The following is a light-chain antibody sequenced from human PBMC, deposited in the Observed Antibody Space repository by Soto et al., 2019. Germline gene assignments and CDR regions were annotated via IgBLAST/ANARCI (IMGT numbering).Light chain of an antibody. J-gene: IGKJ5*01. CDR1: QSLLHSSGDNY. CDR3: MQGQQTPLT. CDR2: WGS. Sequence: DIVMTQSPLSLPVTPGEPASISCRSSQSLLHSSGDNYFDWYVQKPGQSPQLLIYWGSNRASGVPDRFSGSGSGTDFTLKISRVEAGDVGDYYYMQGQQTPLTFGQGTRLEIK. V-gene: IGKV2-28*01.